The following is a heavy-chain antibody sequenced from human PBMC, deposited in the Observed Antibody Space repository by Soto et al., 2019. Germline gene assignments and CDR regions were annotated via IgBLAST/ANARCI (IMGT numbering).Heavy chain of an antibody. CDR2: ISYDGSNK. J-gene: IGHJ4*02. CDR1: GFTFSSYG. D-gene: IGHD3-22*01. V-gene: IGHV3-30*18. Sequence: GGSLRLSCAASGFTFSSYGMHWVRQAPGKGLEWVAVISYDGSNKYYADSVKGRFTISRDNSKNTMYLQMNSLRAEDTAVYYCAKSKPVVVITPFDYWGQGTLVTVSS. CDR3: AKSKPVVVITPFDY.